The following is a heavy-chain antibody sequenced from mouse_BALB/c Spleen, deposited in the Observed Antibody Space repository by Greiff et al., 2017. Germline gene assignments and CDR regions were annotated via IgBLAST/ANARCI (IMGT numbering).Heavy chain of an antibody. CDR2: ISSGSSTI. CDR3: ARRDGFAY. J-gene: IGHJ3*01. Sequence: EVQLVESGGGLVQPGGSRKLSCAASGFTFSSFGMHWVRQAPEKGLEWVAYISSGSSTIYYADTVKGRFTISRDNPKNTLFLQMTSLRSEDTAMYYCARRDGFAYWGQGTLVTVSA. D-gene: IGHD3-3*01. CDR1: GFTFSSFG. V-gene: IGHV5-17*02.